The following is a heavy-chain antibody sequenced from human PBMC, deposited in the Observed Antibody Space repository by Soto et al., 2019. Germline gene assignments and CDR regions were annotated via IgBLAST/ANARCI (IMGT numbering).Heavy chain of an antibody. CDR1: GGTFSSYA. V-gene: IGHV1-69*13. CDR2: IIPIFGTA. D-gene: IGHD4-17*01. J-gene: IGHJ5*02. CDR3: ARATPDYGEGFT. Sequence: ASEKVSCKASGGTFSSYAISWVRQAPGQGLEWMGGIIPIFGTANYAQKFQGRVTITADESTSTAYMELSSLRSEDTAVYYCARATPDYGEGFTWGQGTLVTVSS.